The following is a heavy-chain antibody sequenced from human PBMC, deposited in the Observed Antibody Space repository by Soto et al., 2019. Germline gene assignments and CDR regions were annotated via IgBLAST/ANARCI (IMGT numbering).Heavy chain of an antibody. CDR3: ARVGSSCHSGGCYYYYGLGV. D-gene: IGHD1-26*01. V-gene: IGHV4-61*01. Sequence: QVRLQESGPGLVKPSETLSLSCLVSGDSVGNGPYYWSWIRQSPGEGLEWIAYIDYRGSTNVNPSLESRVNISIDMSKNQFFLELRSVTAADAAVYFCARVGSSCHSGGCYYYYGLGVWGQGTTVAISS. CDR1: GDSVGNGPYY. CDR2: IDYRGST. J-gene: IGHJ6*02.